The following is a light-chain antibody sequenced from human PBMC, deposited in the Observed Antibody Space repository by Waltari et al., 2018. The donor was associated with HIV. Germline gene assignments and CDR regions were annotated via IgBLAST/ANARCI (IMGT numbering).Light chain of an antibody. CDR3: AAWDDSLNGYV. CDR1: RSNIGRNT. V-gene: IGLV1-44*01. Sequence: QSVLTQPPSASGTPGQRVTISCSGSRSNIGRNTVNWYQQLPGTARKLLIYSNNQRPSGVPDRVSGSKSGTSASLAISGLQSEDEADYYCAAWDDSLNGYVFGTGTKVTVL. J-gene: IGLJ1*01. CDR2: SNN.